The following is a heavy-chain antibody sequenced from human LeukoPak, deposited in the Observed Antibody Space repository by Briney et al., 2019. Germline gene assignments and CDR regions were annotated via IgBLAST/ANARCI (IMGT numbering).Heavy chain of an antibody. J-gene: IGHJ3*02. V-gene: IGHV3-30*04. CDR3: AREQFDAFDI. D-gene: IGHD6-19*01. Sequence: GGSLRLSCAASGFTFSSYAMHWVRQAPGKGLEWVAAISYDGSNKYYADSVKGRFTISRDNSKNTLYLQMNSLRAEDTAVYYCAREQFDAFDIWGQGTMVTVSS. CDR1: GFTFSSYA. CDR2: ISYDGSNK.